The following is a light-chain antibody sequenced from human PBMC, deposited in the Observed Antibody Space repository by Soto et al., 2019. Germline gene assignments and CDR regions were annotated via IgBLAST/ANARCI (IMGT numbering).Light chain of an antibody. V-gene: IGKV1-12*01. CDR3: QQANSFPQT. Sequence: DIQMTQSPSSVSASVGDRVTITCRASQGISSWLYWYQQKPGKAPNLLIYAASTLQSGVPSRFSGRGSGTAVTLTISSLQPEDFATYHCQQANSFPQTFGQGNKVEI. CDR2: AAS. CDR1: QGISSW. J-gene: IGKJ1*01.